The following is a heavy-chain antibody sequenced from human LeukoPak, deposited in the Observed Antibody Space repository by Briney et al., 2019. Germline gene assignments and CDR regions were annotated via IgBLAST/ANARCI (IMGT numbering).Heavy chain of an antibody. CDR2: INHSGST. Sequence: SETLSLTCAVYGGSFSGYYWSWIRQPPGRGLEWIGEINHSGSTNYNPSLKSRVTISVDTSKNQFSLKLSSVTAADTAVYYCARNPLGSSGWYQGWGQGTLVTVSS. D-gene: IGHD6-19*01. CDR3: ARNPLGSSGWYQG. V-gene: IGHV4-34*01. CDR1: GGSFSGYY. J-gene: IGHJ4*02.